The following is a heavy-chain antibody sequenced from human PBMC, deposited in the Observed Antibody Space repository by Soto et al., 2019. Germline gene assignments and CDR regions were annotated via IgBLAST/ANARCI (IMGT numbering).Heavy chain of an antibody. CDR1: GYTFTSYG. V-gene: IGHV1-3*01. CDR2: INAANGDT. J-gene: IGHJ5*02. D-gene: IGHD6-13*01. CDR3: VRRHVSATGIDWFDP. Sequence: VKVSCKASGYTFTSYGIHWVRQAPGQRLEWMGWINAANGDTKYSPKFQGRVTITRDTSASTAYMELSSLRSEDTAVYYCVRRHVSATGIDWFDPWGQGTLVTVS.